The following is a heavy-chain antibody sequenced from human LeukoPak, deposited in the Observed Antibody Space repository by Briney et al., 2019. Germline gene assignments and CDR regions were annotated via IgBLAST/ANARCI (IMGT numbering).Heavy chain of an antibody. J-gene: IGHJ4*02. V-gene: IGHV1-69*05. CDR2: IILIFGTA. CDR3: ARDRYSSSWYDY. D-gene: IGHD6-13*01. Sequence: SVKVSCKASGGTFSSYAISWVRQAPGQGLEWMGGIILIFGTANYAQKFPGRVTITTDESTSTAYMELSSLRSEDTAVYYCARDRYSSSWYDYWGQGTLVTVSS. CDR1: GGTFSSYA.